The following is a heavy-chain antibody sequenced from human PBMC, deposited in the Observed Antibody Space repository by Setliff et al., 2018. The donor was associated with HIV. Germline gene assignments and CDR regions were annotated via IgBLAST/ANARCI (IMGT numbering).Heavy chain of an antibody. V-gene: IGHV3-74*01. CDR1: GFTFSSYW. D-gene: IGHD1-26*01. CDR3: ASDRGSGSFAFDI. CDR2: INGDGSSR. Sequence: GGSLRLSCAASGFTFSSYWMHWVRQVPGKGLVWVSHINGDGSSRSYADSVKDRFTISRDNAKNTMYLQMNSLRAEDTAVYYCASDRGSGSFAFDIWGQGTMVTVSS. J-gene: IGHJ3*02.